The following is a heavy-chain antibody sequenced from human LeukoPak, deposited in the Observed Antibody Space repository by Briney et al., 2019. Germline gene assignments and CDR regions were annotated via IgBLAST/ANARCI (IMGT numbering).Heavy chain of an antibody. D-gene: IGHD3-22*01. J-gene: IGHJ4*02. CDR1: GFTFSSYG. CDR3: AKARTYYYDSSGFDY. V-gene: IGHV3-23*01. CDR2: ISGSGGST. Sequence: GGSLRLSCAASGFTFSSYGMSWVRQAPGKGLEWVSAISGSGGSTYYADSVKGRFTISRDNSKNTLYLQMNSLRAEDTAVYYCAKARTYYYDSSGFDYWGQGTLVTVSS.